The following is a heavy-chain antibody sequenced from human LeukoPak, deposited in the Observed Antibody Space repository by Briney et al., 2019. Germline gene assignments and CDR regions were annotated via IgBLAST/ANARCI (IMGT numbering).Heavy chain of an antibody. V-gene: IGHV1-2*02. CDR3: ARVDSSSFLPLDY. CDR1: GYTFTGYY. Sequence: ASVKVSCKASGYTFTGYYMHWVRHAPGQGLEWMAWINPNSGGTNYAQKFQGRVTMTRDTSISTAYMELSRLRSDDTAVYYCARVDSSSFLPLDYWGQGTLVTVSS. CDR2: INPNSGGT. D-gene: IGHD6-13*01. J-gene: IGHJ4*02.